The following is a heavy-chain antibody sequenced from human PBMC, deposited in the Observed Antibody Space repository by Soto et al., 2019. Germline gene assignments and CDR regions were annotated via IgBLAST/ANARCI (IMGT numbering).Heavy chain of an antibody. V-gene: IGHV3-7*01. D-gene: IGHD6-13*01. J-gene: IGHJ4*02. CDR2: IKQDGSER. CDR3: ARGSSLAAGIFDY. CDR1: GFTFSSYW. Sequence: VGSLRLSCAASGFTFSSYWMSWVRQAPGKRLEWVANIKQDGSERYYVDSVKGRFTISRDNAKNSLFRQMNSLRAEDTAEYYCARGSSLAAGIFDYWGQGTLVTVSS.